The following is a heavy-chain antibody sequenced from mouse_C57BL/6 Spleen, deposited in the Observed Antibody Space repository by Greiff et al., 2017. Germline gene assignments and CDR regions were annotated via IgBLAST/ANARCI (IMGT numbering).Heavy chain of an antibody. Sequence: VQLQQSGAELARPGTSVKLSCKASGYTFTSYWMHWVKQRPGQGLEWIGVIDPSDSYTNYNQKFKGKATLTVDTSSSTAYMQLSSLTSEDSAVYYCARRGRSFPWYFDVWGTGTTVTVSS. J-gene: IGHJ1*03. CDR2: IDPSDSYT. CDR3: ARRGRSFPWYFDV. V-gene: IGHV1-59*01. CDR1: GYTFTSYW.